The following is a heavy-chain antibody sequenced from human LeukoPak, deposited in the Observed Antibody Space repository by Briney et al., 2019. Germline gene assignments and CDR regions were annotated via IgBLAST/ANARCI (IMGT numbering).Heavy chain of an antibody. CDR3: ARARFGEAANWFDP. D-gene: IGHD3-10*01. Sequence: ASVKVSCKASGYTFTGYYMHWVRQAPGQGLEWMGRINPNSSGTNYAQKFQGSVTVTRDTSISTAYMELSRLRSDDTAVYYCARARFGEAANWFDPWGQGTLVTVSS. J-gene: IGHJ5*02. CDR1: GYTFTGYY. V-gene: IGHV1-2*06. CDR2: INPNSSGT.